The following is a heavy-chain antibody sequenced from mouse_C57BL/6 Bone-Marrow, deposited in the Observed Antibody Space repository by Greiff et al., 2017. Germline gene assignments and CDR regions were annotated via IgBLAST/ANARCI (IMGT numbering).Heavy chain of an antibody. J-gene: IGHJ2*01. CDR1: GYAFTNYL. V-gene: IGHV1-54*01. CDR3: ARGLYVDY. D-gene: IGHD2-13*01. Sequence: VMLVESGAELVRPGTSVKVSCKASGYAFTNYLIEWVKQRPGQGLEWIGVINPGSGGTNYNEKFKGKATLTADKSSSTAYMQLSSLTSEDSAVYFCARGLYVDYWGQGTTLTVSS. CDR2: INPGSGGT.